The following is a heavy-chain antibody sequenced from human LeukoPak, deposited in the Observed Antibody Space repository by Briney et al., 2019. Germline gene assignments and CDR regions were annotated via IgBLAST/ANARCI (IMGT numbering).Heavy chain of an antibody. Sequence: KPGGSLRLSCAASGFTFSSYSMYWVRQAPGKGLEWVSSISSSSSYIYYVDSVKGRFTISRDNAKNSLYLQMNSLRAEDTAVYYCARDPQGFGGVTIGWFDPWGQGTLVTVSS. CDR3: ARDPQGFGGVTIGWFDP. J-gene: IGHJ5*02. CDR2: ISSSSSYI. D-gene: IGHD3-16*01. V-gene: IGHV3-21*01. CDR1: GFTFSSYS.